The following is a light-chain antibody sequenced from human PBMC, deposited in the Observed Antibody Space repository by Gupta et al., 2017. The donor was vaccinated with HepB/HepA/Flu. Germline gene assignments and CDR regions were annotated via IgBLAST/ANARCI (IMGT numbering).Light chain of an antibody. Sequence: SVFKQSPGTLSLSPAKRATLSCRASQSVSSSYLAWYQQKPGQAPRLLIDGASSRATGIPDRFSGRVSGTVFTLTISRLEPEYVAVYYGQQYCGSPLTFGQGTRLEI. J-gene: IGKJ1*01. CDR2: GAS. CDR3: QQYCGSPLT. CDR1: QSVSSSY. V-gene: IGKV3-20*01.